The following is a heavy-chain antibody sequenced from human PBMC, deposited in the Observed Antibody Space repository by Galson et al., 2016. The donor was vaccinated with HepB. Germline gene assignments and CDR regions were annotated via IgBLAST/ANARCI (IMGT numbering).Heavy chain of an antibody. V-gene: IGHV3-73*01. J-gene: IGHJ4*02. CDR3: TSAFSTYYDILTGYYTKDY. CDR2: IRNKAYTYAT. D-gene: IGHD3-9*01. Sequence: SLRLSCAASGFTLSDSAMHWVRQASGKGLEWVGRIRNKAYTYATAYAASVKGRFTISRDDSKNTAYLQMNSLKTEDTAVYYCTSAFSTYYDILTGYYTKDYWGQGTLVTVSS. CDR1: GFTLSDSA.